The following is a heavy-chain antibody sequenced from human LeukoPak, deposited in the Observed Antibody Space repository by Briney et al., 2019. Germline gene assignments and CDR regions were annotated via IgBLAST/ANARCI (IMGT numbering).Heavy chain of an antibody. V-gene: IGHV1-2*06. CDR3: AALVDTAMVPFDY. CDR2: INPNSGGT. Sequence: ASVKVSCKASGYTFTGYYMHWVRQAPGQGLEWMGRINPNSGGTNYAQKFQGRVTMTRDTSISTAYMELSRLRSDDTAVYYCAALVDTAMVPFDYWGQGTLVTVSS. CDR1: GYTFTGYY. D-gene: IGHD5-18*01. J-gene: IGHJ4*02.